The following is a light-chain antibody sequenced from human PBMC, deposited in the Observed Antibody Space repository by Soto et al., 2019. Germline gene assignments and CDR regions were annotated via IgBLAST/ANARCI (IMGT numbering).Light chain of an antibody. CDR3: QKYDVHPKT. Sequence: EVVLTQSPGTLSLSPGERATLSCRASQSVSNNYLAWYQQKPGQAPRLLIYGASNRATGIPDRFSGSGSGTDFTLTITSLQTDDFGTYHCQKYDVHPKTFGQGTKVDIK. J-gene: IGKJ1*01. CDR2: GAS. CDR1: QSVSNNY. V-gene: IGKV3-20*01.